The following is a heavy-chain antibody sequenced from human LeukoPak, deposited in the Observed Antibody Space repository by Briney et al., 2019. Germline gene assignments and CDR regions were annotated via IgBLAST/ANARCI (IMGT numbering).Heavy chain of an antibody. Sequence: GGSLRLSCAASGFTFSSYAMNWVRQAPGKGLEWVSGVGGGGSDTDYADSVKGRFTISRDNAKNSLYLQMNSLRDEDTAVYYCARGDGGNSAFDYWGQGNLVTVSS. J-gene: IGHJ4*02. CDR3: ARGDGGNSAFDY. CDR2: VGGGGSDT. CDR1: GFTFSSYA. V-gene: IGHV3-23*01. D-gene: IGHD4-23*01.